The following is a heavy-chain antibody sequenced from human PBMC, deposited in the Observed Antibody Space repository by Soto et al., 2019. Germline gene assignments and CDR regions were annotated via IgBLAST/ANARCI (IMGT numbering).Heavy chain of an antibody. CDR2: ISGAGGSS. Sequence: SWVQQTAGKVLEWVSIISGAGGSSYYADSVKGRFTISRYNSKNTLYLQMSSLRPEDTAVYYCAKDGHSGGSEPLYCFDYWFQGALVSVSS. J-gene: IGHJ4*02. V-gene: IGHV3-23*01. CDR3: AKDGHSGGSEPLYCFDY. D-gene: IGHD3-10*01.